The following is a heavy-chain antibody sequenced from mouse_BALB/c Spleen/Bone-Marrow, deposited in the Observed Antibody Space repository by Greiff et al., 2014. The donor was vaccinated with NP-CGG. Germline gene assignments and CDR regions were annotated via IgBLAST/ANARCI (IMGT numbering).Heavy chain of an antibody. D-gene: IGHD2-10*01. CDR3: AIKPYYSWFAY. CDR2: ISYSGST. V-gene: IGHV3-2*02. J-gene: IGHJ3*01. Sequence: DVKLQESGPGLVKPSQSLSLTCTVTGYSITSDYAWNWIRQFPGNKLEWMGYISYSGSTGYNPSLKSRISITRDTSKNQFFLQLNSVTTEDTATYYCAIKPYYSWFAYWGQGTLATVSA. CDR1: GYSITSDYA.